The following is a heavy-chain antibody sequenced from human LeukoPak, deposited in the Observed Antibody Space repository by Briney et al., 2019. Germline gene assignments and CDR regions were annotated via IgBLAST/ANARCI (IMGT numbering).Heavy chain of an antibody. Sequence: EASVKVSCKASGYTFTSYDINWVRQATGQGLEWMGWMNPNSGNTGYAQKFQGRVTMTRNTSISTAYMELSSLRSEDTAVYYCARGREYCNSTSCFHKYNWFDPWGQGTLVTVSS. CDR2: MNPNSGNT. J-gene: IGHJ5*02. CDR3: ARGREYCNSTSCFHKYNWFDP. V-gene: IGHV1-8*01. D-gene: IGHD2-2*01. CDR1: GYTFTSYD.